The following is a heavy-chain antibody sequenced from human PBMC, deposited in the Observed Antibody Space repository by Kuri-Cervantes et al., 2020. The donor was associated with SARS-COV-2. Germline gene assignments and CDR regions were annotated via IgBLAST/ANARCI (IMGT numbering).Heavy chain of an antibody. Sequence: SETLSLTCTVPGGSISSSSYYWGWIRQPPGKGLEWIGSIYYSGSTYYNPSLKSRVTISVDTSKNQFSLKLSSVTAADTAVYYCARHWRQQLKPIDYWGQGTLVTVSS. D-gene: IGHD6-13*01. V-gene: IGHV4-39*07. J-gene: IGHJ4*02. CDR1: GGSISSSSYY. CDR2: IYYSGST. CDR3: ARHWRQQLKPIDY.